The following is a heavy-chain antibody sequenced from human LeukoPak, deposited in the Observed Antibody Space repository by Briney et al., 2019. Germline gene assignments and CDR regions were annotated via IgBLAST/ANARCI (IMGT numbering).Heavy chain of an antibody. D-gene: IGHD4-11*01. CDR2: IYYSGST. J-gene: IGHJ4*02. V-gene: IGHV4-39*01. CDR1: GGSISSSSYY. CDR3: ARHSRDPRNGPSFDY. Sequence: SETLSLTCTVSGGSISSSSYYWGWIRQPPGKGLEWIGSIYYSGSTYYNPSLKSRVTISVDTSKNQFSLKLSSVTAADTTMYYCARHSRDPRNGPSFDYWGQGTLVTVSS.